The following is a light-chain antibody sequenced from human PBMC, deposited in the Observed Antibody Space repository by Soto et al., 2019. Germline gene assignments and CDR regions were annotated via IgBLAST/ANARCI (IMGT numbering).Light chain of an antibody. V-gene: IGKV3-11*01. Sequence: EIVLTQSPATLSLSPGERATLSCRASQSVSSQLAWYQQKPGQAPRLLIYDASNRATGIPARFSGSRSGTDFTLTISSLEPEDFAVYYCQQRRNWHLLTFGGGTKVEIK. CDR2: DAS. CDR1: QSVSSQ. J-gene: IGKJ4*01. CDR3: QQRRNWHLLT.